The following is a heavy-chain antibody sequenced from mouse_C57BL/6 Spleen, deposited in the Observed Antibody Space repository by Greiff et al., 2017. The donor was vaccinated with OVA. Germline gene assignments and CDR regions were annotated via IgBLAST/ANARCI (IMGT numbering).Heavy chain of an antibody. Sequence: VKLMESGAELVKPGASVKLSCKASGYTFTEYTIHWVKQRSGQGLEWIGWFYPGSGSIKYNEKFKDKATLTADKSSSTVYMELSRLTSEDSAVYFCARHEDYGSFFDYWGQGTTLTVSS. D-gene: IGHD1-1*01. J-gene: IGHJ2*01. V-gene: IGHV1-62-2*01. CDR2: FYPGSGSI. CDR3: ARHEDYGSFFDY. CDR1: GYTFTEYT.